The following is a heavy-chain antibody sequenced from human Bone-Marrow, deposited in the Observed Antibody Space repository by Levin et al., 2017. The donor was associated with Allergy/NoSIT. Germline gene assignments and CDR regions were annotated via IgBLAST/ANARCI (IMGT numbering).Heavy chain of an antibody. D-gene: IGHD2/OR15-2a*01. CDR3: ARDNPEYFFDP. CDR2: ITKDGSKK. V-gene: IGHV3-30*03. CDR1: GFTFSDYG. Sequence: LAGGSLRLSCAVSGFTFSDYGMHWVRQAPGKGLEWVASITKDGSKKYYLDSVKGRSTPSRDSSKNTVSLQMNSLTADDTAVYFCARDNPEYFFDPWGQGTLVIVSS. J-gene: IGHJ5*02.